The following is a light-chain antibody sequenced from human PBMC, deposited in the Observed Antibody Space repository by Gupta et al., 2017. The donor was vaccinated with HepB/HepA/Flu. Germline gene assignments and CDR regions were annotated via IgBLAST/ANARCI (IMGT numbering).Light chain of an antibody. V-gene: IGLV1-47*01. Sequence: QSVLTQPPSASGTPGQRVTISCSRSSSNIGSNYVSWYQQLPGPAPKLLIYRNDQRPSGAPDRFSGSKSGTSASLAISGLRSEDEADYYCAAWDGSLSTVLFGGGTKLTVL. CDR2: RND. CDR3: AAWDGSLSTVL. CDR1: SSNIGSNY. J-gene: IGLJ2*01.